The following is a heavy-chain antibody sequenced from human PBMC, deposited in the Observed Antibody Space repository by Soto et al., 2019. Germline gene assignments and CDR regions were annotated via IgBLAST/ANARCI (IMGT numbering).Heavy chain of an antibody. CDR3: ARDPSRYGSGSYYNRYYYYGMDV. J-gene: IGHJ6*02. V-gene: IGHV1-18*01. CDR1: GYTFTSYG. CDR2: ISAYNGNT. Sequence: GASVKVSCKASGYTFTSYGISRVRQAPGQGLEWMGWISAYNGNTNYAQKLQGRVTMTTDTSTSTAYMELRSLRSDDTAVYYCARDPSRYGSGSYYNRYYYYGMDVWGQGTTVTVSS. D-gene: IGHD3-10*01.